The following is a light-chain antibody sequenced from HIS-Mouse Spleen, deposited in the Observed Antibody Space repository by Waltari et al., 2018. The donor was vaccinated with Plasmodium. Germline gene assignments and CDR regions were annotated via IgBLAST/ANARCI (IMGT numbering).Light chain of an antibody. CDR2: KAS. CDR3: QQYNSYPYT. J-gene: IGKJ2*01. Sequence: DIQMTQSPSTPSASVVDRVTIPCRASQSISSWLAWYQQKPGKAPKLLIYKASSLESGVPSRFSGSGSGTEFTLTISSLQPDDFATYYCQQYNSYPYTFGQGTKLEIK. CDR1: QSISSW. V-gene: IGKV1-5*03.